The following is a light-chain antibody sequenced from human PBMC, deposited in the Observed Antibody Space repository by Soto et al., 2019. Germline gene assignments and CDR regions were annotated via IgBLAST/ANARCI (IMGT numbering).Light chain of an antibody. J-gene: IGKJ5*01. CDR1: QSVRNY. CDR3: QQRFNCPPIP. Sequence: EIVLTQSPATLSLSPGERATLSCRASQSVRNYLAWYQEKPGQAPRLLMYDTSNRATGIPARLSGSGSETDFTLTIRSPEPEDFAVYYCQQRFNCPPIPCRQGTRLEIK. CDR2: DTS. V-gene: IGKV3-11*01.